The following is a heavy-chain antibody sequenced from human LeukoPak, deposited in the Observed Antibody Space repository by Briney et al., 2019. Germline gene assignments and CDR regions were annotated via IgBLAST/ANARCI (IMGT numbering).Heavy chain of an antibody. Sequence: SETLSLTCTVSGGSISSYYWSWIRQPPGKGLEWIGYIYYSGSTNYNPSLKSRVTISVDTSKNQFSLKLSSVTAADTAVYYCARARREGGDYVDYWGQGTLVTVSS. J-gene: IGHJ4*02. V-gene: IGHV4-59*01. CDR2: IYYSGST. CDR3: ARARREGGDYVDY. CDR1: GGSISSYY. D-gene: IGHD1-14*01.